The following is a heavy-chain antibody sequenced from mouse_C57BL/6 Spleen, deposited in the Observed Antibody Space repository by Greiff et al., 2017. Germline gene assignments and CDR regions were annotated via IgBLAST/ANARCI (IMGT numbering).Heavy chain of an antibody. V-gene: IGHV1-76*01. CDR2: IYPGSGNT. Sequence: QVQLKESGAELVRPGASVKLSCKASGYTFTDYYINWVKQRPGQGLEWIARIYPGSGNTYYNEKFKGKATLTAEKSSSTAYMQLSSLTSEDSAVYFCARLGDYDATWFAYWGQGTLVTVSA. J-gene: IGHJ3*01. CDR3: ARLGDYDATWFAY. CDR1: GYTFTDYY. D-gene: IGHD2-4*01.